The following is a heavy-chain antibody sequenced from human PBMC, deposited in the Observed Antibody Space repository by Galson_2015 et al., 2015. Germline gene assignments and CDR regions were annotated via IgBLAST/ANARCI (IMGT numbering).Heavy chain of an antibody. CDR2: ISAYNGNT. J-gene: IGHJ3*02. V-gene: IGHV1-18*01. CDR3: ARALTITIFGVADPDAFDI. CDR1: GYTFTSYG. Sequence: SVKVSCKASGYTFTSYGISWVRQAPGQGLEWMGWISAYNGNTNYAQKLQGKVTMTTDTSTSTAYMELRSLRSDDTAVYYCARALTITIFGVADPDAFDIWGQGTMVTVSS. D-gene: IGHD3-3*01.